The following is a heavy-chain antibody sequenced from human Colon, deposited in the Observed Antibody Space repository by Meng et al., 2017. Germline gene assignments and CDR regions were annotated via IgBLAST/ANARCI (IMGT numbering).Heavy chain of an antibody. Sequence: QVELQESGPGLVKPSQTLSLTCTVSGCSVSSGGYYWSWIRQRPGKGLEYIGYIFYTGSTYYSPSLKSRLTFSLDTSKNQFSLKLDFATAADTAVYYCAGARATVTTLEPFNLWGRGTLVTVSS. CDR3: AGARATVTTLEPFNL. V-gene: IGHV4-31*03. D-gene: IGHD4-17*01. J-gene: IGHJ2*01. CDR2: IFYTGST. CDR1: GCSVSSGGYY.